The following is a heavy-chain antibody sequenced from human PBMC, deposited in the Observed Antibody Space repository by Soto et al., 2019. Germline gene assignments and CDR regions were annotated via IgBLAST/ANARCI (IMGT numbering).Heavy chain of an antibody. J-gene: IGHJ3*02. Sequence: SVKVSXKASGGTFDSNAISWVRLAPGQGLEWMGGVIPIFGTINNAQKFQDRVTITADESANIVYMELSSLRSEDTAIYYCAREGLTFGPGAVGGAFDIWG. CDR1: GGTFDSNA. CDR2: VIPIFGTI. D-gene: IGHD2-2*01. V-gene: IGHV1-69*13. CDR3: AREGLTFGPGAVGGAFDI.